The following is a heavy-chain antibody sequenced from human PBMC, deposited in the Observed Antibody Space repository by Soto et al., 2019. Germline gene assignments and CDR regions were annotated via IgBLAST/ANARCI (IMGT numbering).Heavy chain of an antibody. CDR1: GFTFSNYA. J-gene: IGHJ4*02. D-gene: IGHD5-18*01. V-gene: IGHV3-23*01. Sequence: EVQLLESGGGLVQPGGSLRLSCAASGFTFSNYAMSWVRQAPGKGLEWVSFISATGGSTYYADSVRDRFTLSRDNSKNTLYLQMNSLRAEDTAVYYCAKDRPIGNSYGHRGCWGQGTLVTVSS. CDR3: AKDRPIGNSYGHRGC. CDR2: ISATGGST.